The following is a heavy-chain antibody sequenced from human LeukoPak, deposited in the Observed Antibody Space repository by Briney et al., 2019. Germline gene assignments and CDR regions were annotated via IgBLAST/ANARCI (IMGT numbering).Heavy chain of an antibody. V-gene: IGHV3-23*01. CDR1: GFTFSNYD. D-gene: IGHD5-24*01. J-gene: IGHJ2*01. Sequence: GGSLRLSCAASGFTFSNYDMSWVRQAPGKGLEWVSAISYGGGSAYADSVKGRFTISRDNSKNTLYLQMNSLRAEDTAKYYCAKTIPYWYFDLWGRGTLVTVSS. CDR3: AKTIPYWYFDL. CDR2: ISYGGGSA.